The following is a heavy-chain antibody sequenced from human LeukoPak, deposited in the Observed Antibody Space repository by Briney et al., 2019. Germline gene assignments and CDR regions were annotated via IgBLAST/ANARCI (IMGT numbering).Heavy chain of an antibody. CDR3: ARATYYDFWSGYYKYYFDY. J-gene: IGHJ4*02. Sequence: ASVKVSCKASGYTFTGYYMHWVRQAPGQGLEWMGWINPNSGGTNYAQKFQGRVTMTRDTSISTAYMELSRLRSDDTAVYYCARATYYDFWSGYYKYYFDYWGQGTLVTVSS. CDR2: INPNSGGT. V-gene: IGHV1-2*02. D-gene: IGHD3-3*01. CDR1: GYTFTGYY.